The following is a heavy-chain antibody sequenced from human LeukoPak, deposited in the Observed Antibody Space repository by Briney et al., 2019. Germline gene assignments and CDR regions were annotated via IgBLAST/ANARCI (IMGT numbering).Heavy chain of an antibody. CDR1: GFTVSSNY. D-gene: IGHD2-2*01. Sequence: GGSLRLSCAASGFTVSSNYMSWVRQAPGKGLEWVSVIYSGGSTYYADSVKGRFTISRDNSKNTLYLQMNSLRAEDTAVYYCATQLLLDAFDIWGQGTMVTVSS. J-gene: IGHJ3*02. V-gene: IGHV3-66*02. CDR2: IYSGGST. CDR3: ATQLLLDAFDI.